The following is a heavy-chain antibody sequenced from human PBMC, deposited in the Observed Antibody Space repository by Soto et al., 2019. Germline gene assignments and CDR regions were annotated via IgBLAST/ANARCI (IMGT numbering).Heavy chain of an antibody. J-gene: IGHJ4*02. V-gene: IGHV3-21*06. CDR3: ARDWSSSDWFPHIDY. Sequence: GGSLRLSCAASGFTFRSYSMNWVRQAPGKGLEWVSSTSGSSSFIYYADSVKGRFTISRDNAKNSLYVQMNSLRAEDTAVYYCARDWSSSDWFPHIDYWGQGTLVTVSS. CDR1: GFTFRSYS. CDR2: TSGSSSFI. D-gene: IGHD6-19*01.